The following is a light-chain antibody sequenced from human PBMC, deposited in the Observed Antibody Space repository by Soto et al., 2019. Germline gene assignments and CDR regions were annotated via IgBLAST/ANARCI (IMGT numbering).Light chain of an antibody. CDR2: GAS. V-gene: IGKV3-15*01. J-gene: IGKJ1*01. Sequence: EIVMTQSPATLSVSPGDRATLSCRASQTISSNLAWYHQKPGQAPRLLIYGASTRATGIPARFSGSRSGTEFTLTISSLLSEDFAVYYCHQYNNWPPGTFGQGTKVEI. CDR3: HQYNNWPPGT. CDR1: QTISSN.